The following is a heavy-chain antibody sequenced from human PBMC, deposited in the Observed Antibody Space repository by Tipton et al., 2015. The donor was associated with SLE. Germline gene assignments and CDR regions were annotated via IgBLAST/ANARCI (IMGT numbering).Heavy chain of an antibody. V-gene: IGHV4-61*09. Sequence: TLSLTCTVSGGSISSGSYYWSWIRQPAGKGLEWIGHFYTSGSSNYNRSLKSRVTISVDTSKNQFSLKLSSVTAADTAVYYCARGGGGAFDMWGQGTMVTVSS. D-gene: IGHD3-16*01. CDR1: GGSISSGSYY. J-gene: IGHJ3*02. CDR3: ARGGGGAFDM. CDR2: FYTSGSS.